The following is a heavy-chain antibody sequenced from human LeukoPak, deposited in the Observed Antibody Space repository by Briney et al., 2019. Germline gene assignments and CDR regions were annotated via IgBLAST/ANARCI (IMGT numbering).Heavy chain of an antibody. CDR2: IYYSGST. J-gene: IGHJ4*02. CDR3: ARLTTVVTHWPFDY. V-gene: IGHV4-34*01. CDR1: GGSFSGYY. D-gene: IGHD4-23*01. Sequence: PSETLSLTCAVYGGSFSGYYWSWIRQPPGKGLEWIGSIYYSGSTYYNPSLKSRVTISVDTSKNQFSLKLSSVTAADTAVYYCARLTTVVTHWPFDYWGQGTLVTVSS.